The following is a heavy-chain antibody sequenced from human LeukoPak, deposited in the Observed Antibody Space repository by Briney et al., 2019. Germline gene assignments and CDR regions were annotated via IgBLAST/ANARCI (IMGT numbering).Heavy chain of an antibody. V-gene: IGHV3-15*01. D-gene: IGHD2-2*01. J-gene: IGHJ4*02. CDR1: EFTFNNAW. Sequence: GGSLRLSCAAFEFTFNNAWMSWVRQAPGKGLEWVGRIKSKTDGRTTDYAAPVKGRFTLSRDDSKNTLYLQMNSLKTEDTAVYYCTSSTGLFDYWGQGTLVTVSS. CDR2: IKSKTDGRTT. CDR3: TSSTGLFDY.